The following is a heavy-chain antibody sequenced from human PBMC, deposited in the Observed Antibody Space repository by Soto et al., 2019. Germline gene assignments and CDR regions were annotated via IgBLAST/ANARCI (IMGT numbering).Heavy chain of an antibody. D-gene: IGHD3-10*01. CDR3: ARDLSVFLWFGESGGWFDP. V-gene: IGHV6-1*01. CDR1: GDSVSSNSAA. J-gene: IGHJ5*02. CDR2: TYYRSKWYN. Sequence: PSQTLSLTCAISGDSVSSNSAAWKWIRQSPSRGLEWLGRTYYRSKWYNDYAVSVKSRITINPDTSKNQFSLQLNSVTPEDTAVYYCARDLSVFLWFGESGGWFDPWGQGIMVTVSS.